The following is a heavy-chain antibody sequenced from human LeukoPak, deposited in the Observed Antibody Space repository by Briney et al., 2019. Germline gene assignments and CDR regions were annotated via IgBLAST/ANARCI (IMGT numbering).Heavy chain of an antibody. V-gene: IGHV5-51*01. CDR3: ARLPVVVVAAPFVYFDY. D-gene: IGHD2-15*01. Sequence: GESLKISCKGSGYSFTSYWIGWVRQMPGKGLEWLGIIYPGDSDTRYSPSFQGQVTISADKSISTAYLQWSSLTASDTAMYYCARLPVVVVAAPFVYFDYWRQGTLVTVSS. J-gene: IGHJ4*02. CDR2: IYPGDSDT. CDR1: GYSFTSYW.